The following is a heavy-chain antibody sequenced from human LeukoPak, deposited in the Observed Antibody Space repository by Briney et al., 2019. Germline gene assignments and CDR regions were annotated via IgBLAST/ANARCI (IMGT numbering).Heavy chain of an antibody. Sequence: SVKVSCKASGATFSSDAISWVRQAPGQGLEWMGRIIPIIGISNYAQNFQGRVTITADKSTSTAYMELSSLRSEDTAVYYCARGVDLHYFDYWGQGTLVAVSS. J-gene: IGHJ4*02. CDR2: IIPIIGIS. CDR1: GATFSSDA. CDR3: ARGVDLHYFDY. V-gene: IGHV1-69*04. D-gene: IGHD3-3*01.